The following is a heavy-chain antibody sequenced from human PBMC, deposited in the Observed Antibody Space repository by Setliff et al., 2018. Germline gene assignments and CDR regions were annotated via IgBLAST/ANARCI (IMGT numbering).Heavy chain of an antibody. D-gene: IGHD3-22*01. CDR1: GGSISSSSYY. CDR2: IYYSGST. J-gene: IGHJ4*02. Sequence: PSETLSLTCTVSGGSISSSSYYWGWIRQPPGKGLEWIGSIYYSGSTYYNPSLKSRVTISVDTSKNQFSLKLSSVTAADTGVYYCARDSALHSYHYDSSGYLDYWGQGALVTVS. CDR3: ARDSALHSYHYDSSGYLDY. V-gene: IGHV4-39*07.